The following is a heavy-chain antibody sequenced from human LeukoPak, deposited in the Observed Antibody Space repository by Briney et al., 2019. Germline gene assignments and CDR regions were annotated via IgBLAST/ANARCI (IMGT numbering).Heavy chain of an antibody. CDR2: ISSLSSYI. CDR3: ARDQTDYYGDYGGDMDV. Sequence: GGSLRLSCAASGLTFSSYCMNWVRQAPGKGLEWVSSISSLSSYIYYADSVKGRFTISRDNTKNSLYLQMNSLRADDTAVYYCARDQTDYYGDYGGDMDVWGKETTVTVSS. J-gene: IGHJ6*03. V-gene: IGHV3-21*01. CDR1: GLTFSSYC. D-gene: IGHD4-17*01.